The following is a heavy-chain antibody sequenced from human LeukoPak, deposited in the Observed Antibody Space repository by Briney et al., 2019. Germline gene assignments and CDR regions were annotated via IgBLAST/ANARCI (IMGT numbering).Heavy chain of an antibody. Sequence: SETLSLTCTVSGGSISSYYWSWIRQPPGKGLEWIGYIYYSGSTNYNPSLKSRVTISVDTSKNQFSLKLSSVTAADTAVYYCARDRGDIVVVPAARGWFDPWGQGTLVTVSS. V-gene: IGHV4-59*13. CDR2: IYYSGST. CDR3: ARDRGDIVVVPAARGWFDP. J-gene: IGHJ5*02. CDR1: GGSISSYY. D-gene: IGHD2-2*01.